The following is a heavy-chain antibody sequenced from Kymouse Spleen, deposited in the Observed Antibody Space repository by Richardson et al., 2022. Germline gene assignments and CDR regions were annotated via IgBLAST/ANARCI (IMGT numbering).Heavy chain of an antibody. D-gene: IGHD6-13*01. Sequence: EVQLVESGGGLVQPGGSLKLSCAASGFTFSGSAMHWVRQASGKGLEWVGRIRSKANSYATAYAASVKGRFTISRDDSKNTAYLQMNSLKTEDTAVYYCTRHLAAAGAFDIWGQGTMVTVSS. CDR2: IRSKANSYAT. V-gene: IGHV3-73*02. CDR1: GFTFSGSA. CDR3: TRHLAAAGAFDI. J-gene: IGHJ3*02.